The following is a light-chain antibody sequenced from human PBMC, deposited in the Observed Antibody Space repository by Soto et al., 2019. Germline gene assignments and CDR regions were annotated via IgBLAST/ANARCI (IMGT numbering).Light chain of an antibody. CDR2: SAS. J-gene: IGKJ1*01. CDR1: QSVSSK. V-gene: IGKV3-15*01. Sequence: EIVMTQSPATLSLSPGQRATLSCSASQSVSSKLAWYQQRPGQAHRLLIYSASTRHTGIPARFSGSGSGTEFTLTISSLQFEDFAVYYCHQYNHWLTWTFGQGTKVEI. CDR3: HQYNHWLTWT.